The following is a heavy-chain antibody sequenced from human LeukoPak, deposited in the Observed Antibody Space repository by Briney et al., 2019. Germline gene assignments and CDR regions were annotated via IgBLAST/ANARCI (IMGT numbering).Heavy chain of an antibody. CDR2: IIPIFGTA. J-gene: IGHJ3*02. CDR1: GGTFSSYA. D-gene: IGHD3-10*01. CDR3: ARTPVRWVGDAFDI. V-gene: IGHV1-69*13. Sequence: ASVKVSCKASGGTFSSYAISWVRQAPGQGLEWMGGIIPIFGTANYAQKFQGRVTITADESTSTAYMELSSLRSEDTAVYYCARTPVRWVGDAFDIWGQGTMVTVSS.